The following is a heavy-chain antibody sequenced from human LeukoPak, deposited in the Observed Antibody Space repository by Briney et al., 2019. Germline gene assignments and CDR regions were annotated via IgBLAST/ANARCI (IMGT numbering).Heavy chain of an antibody. V-gene: IGHV1-69*05. Sequence: SVKVSCKASGYTFTGYYMHWVRQAPGQGLEWMGRIIPIFGTANYAQKFQGRVTITTDESTSTAYMELSSLRSEDTAVYYCARDLPSGGCDYWGQGTLVTVSS. CDR2: IIPIFGTA. CDR3: ARDLPSGGCDY. CDR1: GYTFTGYY. J-gene: IGHJ4*02. D-gene: IGHD1-26*01.